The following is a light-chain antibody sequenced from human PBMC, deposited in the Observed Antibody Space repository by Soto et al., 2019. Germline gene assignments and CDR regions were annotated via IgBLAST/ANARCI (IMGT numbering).Light chain of an antibody. CDR1: SSDVGSYNL. CDR2: EGS. V-gene: IGLV2-23*01. J-gene: IGLJ2*01. CDR3: CSYAGSSNVV. Sequence: ALTQPASVSGSPGQSITLSCTGTSSDVGSYNLVSWYQQHPGKAPKLMIYEGSKRPSGVSNRFSGSKSGNTASLTISGLQAEDEADYYCCSYAGSSNVVFGGGTKLTVL.